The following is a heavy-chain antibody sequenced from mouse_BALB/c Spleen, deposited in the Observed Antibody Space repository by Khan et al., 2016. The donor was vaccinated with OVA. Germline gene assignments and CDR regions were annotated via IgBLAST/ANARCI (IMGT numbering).Heavy chain of an antibody. J-gene: IGHJ2*01. CDR2: ISSGSNTI. Sequence: EVELVESGGGLVQTGGSRKLSCAASGFTFSGFGMHWVRQAPEKGLEWVAYISSGSNTIYYADTVKGRFTISRDNPKNTLFLQMTSLRSEDTAMXYCARTGYYYFDYWGQGTTLTVSS. CDR3: ARTGYYYFDY. V-gene: IGHV5-17*02. D-gene: IGHD2-3*01. CDR1: GFTFSGFG.